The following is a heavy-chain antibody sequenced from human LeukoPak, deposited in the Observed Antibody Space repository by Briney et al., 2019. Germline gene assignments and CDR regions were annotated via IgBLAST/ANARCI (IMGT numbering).Heavy chain of an antibody. CDR1: GGSISSYY. Sequence: SETLSLTCTVSGGSISSYYWSWIRQPAGKGLEWIGRIYTSGSTNYNPSLKSRVTMSVDTSKNQFSLKLSSVTAADTAVYYCASLGRLGGYWYGMDVWGQGTTVTVPS. V-gene: IGHV4-4*07. J-gene: IGHJ6*02. CDR2: IYTSGST. D-gene: IGHD3-16*01. CDR3: ASLGRLGGYWYGMDV.